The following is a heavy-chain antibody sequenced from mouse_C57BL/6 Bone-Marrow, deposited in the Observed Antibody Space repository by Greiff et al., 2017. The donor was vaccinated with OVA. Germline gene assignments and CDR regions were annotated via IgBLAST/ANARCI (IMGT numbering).Heavy chain of an antibody. CDR1: GFTFSSYT. J-gene: IGHJ4*01. CDR2: ISGGGGNT. V-gene: IGHV5-9*01. Sequence: EVKVEESGGGLVKPGGSLKLSCAASGFTFSSYTMSWVRQTPEKRLEWVATISGGGGNTYYPDSVKGRFTISRDNAKNTLYLQMSSLRSEDTALYYCARQRYGNYYAMDYWGQGTSVTVSS. CDR3: ARQRYGNYYAMDY. D-gene: IGHD2-10*02.